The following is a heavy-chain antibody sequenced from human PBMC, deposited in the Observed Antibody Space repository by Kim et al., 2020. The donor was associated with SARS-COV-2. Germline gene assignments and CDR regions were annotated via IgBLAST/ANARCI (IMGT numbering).Heavy chain of an antibody. Sequence: GGSLRLSCAASEFTFSSSAMSWVRQAPGKGLEWVSTINDRGDSTYYADSMQGRFTISRDNSRNTLYLHMHSLRAEDTALYFCAKSHSVVVVASGRSNWFDPWRRGTLVTVSS. J-gene: IGHJ5*02. D-gene: IGHD2-2*01. CDR1: EFTFSSSA. CDR2: INDRGDST. V-gene: IGHV3-23*01. CDR3: AKSHSVVVVASGRSNWFDP.